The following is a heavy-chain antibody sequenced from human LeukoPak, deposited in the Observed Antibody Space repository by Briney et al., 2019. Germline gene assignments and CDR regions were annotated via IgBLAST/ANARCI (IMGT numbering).Heavy chain of an antibody. D-gene: IGHD2-2*01. CDR1: GFTFSSYS. Sequence: PGGSLRLSCAAPGFTFSSYSMNWVRQAPGKGLEWVSSISSSSSYIYYADSVKGRFTISRDNAKNSLYLQMNSLRAKDTAVYYCARKGYCSSTSCYHFDYWGQGTLVTVSS. CDR2: ISSSSSYI. V-gene: IGHV3-21*01. CDR3: ARKGYCSSTSCYHFDY. J-gene: IGHJ4*02.